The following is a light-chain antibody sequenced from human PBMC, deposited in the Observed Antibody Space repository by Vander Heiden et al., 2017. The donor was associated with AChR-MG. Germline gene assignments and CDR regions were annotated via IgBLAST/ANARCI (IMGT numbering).Light chain of an antibody. V-gene: IGLV4-69*01. CDR1: SEHSSYA. J-gene: IGLJ2*01. CDR2: LNSDGSH. Sequence: QLVLTQSPSASASLGASVKLTCTLSSEHSSYAIAWHQQQPEKGPRYLMRLNSDGSHTQGDGVPDRFSGSNSGTERYLTISSLQSEDEADYYCQTWGTGMVFGGGTKLTVL. CDR3: QTWGTGMV.